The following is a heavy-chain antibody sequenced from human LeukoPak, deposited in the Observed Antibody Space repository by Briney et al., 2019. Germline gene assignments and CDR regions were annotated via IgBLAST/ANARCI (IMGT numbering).Heavy chain of an antibody. CDR1: GFTVSSNY. CDR2: IYSGGST. V-gene: IGHV3-53*05. CDR3: AKDGGNYYDTEGNYLMRSYMDV. J-gene: IGHJ6*03. D-gene: IGHD3-22*01. Sequence: GGSLRLSCAASGFTVSSNYMSWVRQAPGKGLEWASIIYSGGSTFYADSVKGRFTISRDNSENTLYLQMNSLRADDTAVYYCAKDGGNYYDTEGNYLMRSYMDVWGKGTTVTVSS.